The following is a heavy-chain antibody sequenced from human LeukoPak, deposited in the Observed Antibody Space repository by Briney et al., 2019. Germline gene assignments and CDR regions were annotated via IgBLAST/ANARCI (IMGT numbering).Heavy chain of an antibody. Sequence: PGGSLRLSCAASGFTFSSYGMHWVRQAPGKGLEWVAFIRYDGSNKYYADSVKGRFTISRDNSKNTLYLQMNSLRGEDTAVYYCAKVGDYGGYRLFDYWGQGTLVTVSS. CDR2: IRYDGSNK. CDR1: GFTFSSYG. V-gene: IGHV3-30*02. J-gene: IGHJ4*02. CDR3: AKVGDYGGYRLFDY. D-gene: IGHD4-17*01.